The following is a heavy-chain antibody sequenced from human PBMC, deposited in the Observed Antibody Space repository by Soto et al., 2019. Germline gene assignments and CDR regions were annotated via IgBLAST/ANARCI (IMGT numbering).Heavy chain of an antibody. D-gene: IGHD3-10*01. V-gene: IGHV3-30*18. CDR2: LTYDGSKT. Sequence: QVHLVDSGGGVVQPGRSLRLSCAASGFTFSDYGMHWVRQAPGKGLEWVALLTYDGSKTYYADSVKGRFTVSRDNSKNALFLQMNSLTPEDTAVYYCAKDWGYRGMASGTFDYWGQGTLVTVSS. J-gene: IGHJ4*02. CDR3: AKDWGYRGMASGTFDY. CDR1: GFTFSDYG.